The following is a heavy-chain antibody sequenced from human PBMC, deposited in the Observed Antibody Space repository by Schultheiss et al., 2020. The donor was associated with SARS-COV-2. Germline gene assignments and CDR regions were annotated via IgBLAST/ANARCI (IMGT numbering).Heavy chain of an antibody. Sequence: GSLRLSCAASGFTFSNAWMSWVRQPPGKGLEWIGEINHSGSTNYNPSLKSRVTISVDTSKNQFSLKLSSVTAADTAVYYCARQLSSGWYGYYFDYWGQGTLVTVSS. CDR3: ARQLSSGWYGYYFDY. J-gene: IGHJ4*02. V-gene: IGHV4-34*01. CDR1: GFTFSNAW. CDR2: INHSGST. D-gene: IGHD6-19*01.